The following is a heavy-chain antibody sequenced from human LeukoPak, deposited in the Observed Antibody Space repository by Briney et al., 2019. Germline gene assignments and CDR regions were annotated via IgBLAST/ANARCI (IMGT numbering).Heavy chain of an antibody. V-gene: IGHV5-51*01. CDR3: ARLGGSGSYYPNWFDP. CDR1: GYRFTSYW. J-gene: IGHJ5*02. D-gene: IGHD3-10*01. Sequence: GXSLKISCKGSGYRFTSYWIGWVRQMPGKGLEGMGIIYPGDSDTRYSPSFQGQVTISADKSISTAYLQWSSLKASDTAMYYCARLGGSGSYYPNWFDPWGQGTLVTVSS. CDR2: IYPGDSDT.